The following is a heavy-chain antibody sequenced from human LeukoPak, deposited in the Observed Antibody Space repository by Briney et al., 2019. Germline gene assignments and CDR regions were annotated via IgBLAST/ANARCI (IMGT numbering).Heavy chain of an antibody. J-gene: IGHJ3*02. D-gene: IGHD3-22*01. Sequence: GASVKVSCKASGYTFTSYYMHWVRQAPGRGLEWMGIINPSGGSTSYAQKFQGRVTMTRDTSTSTVYMELSSLRSEDTAVYYCARVGDSSGYHHDAFDIWGQGTMVTVSS. CDR2: INPSGGST. V-gene: IGHV1-46*01. CDR1: GYTFTSYY. CDR3: ARVGDSSGYHHDAFDI.